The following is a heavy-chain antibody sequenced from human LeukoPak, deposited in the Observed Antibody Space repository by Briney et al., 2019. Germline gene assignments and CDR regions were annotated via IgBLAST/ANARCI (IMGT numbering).Heavy chain of an antibody. D-gene: IGHD3-10*01. V-gene: IGHV3-74*01. CDR1: GFTFSSYW. J-gene: IGHJ4*02. CDR2: IKSDGSST. Sequence: GGSLTLSCAASGFTFSSYWMHWVRQAPGKGLVWVSRIKSDGSSTSYADSVKGRFTISRDNAKNTLYLQMNSLRAEDTAVYYCSGSYQGQYWGQGTLVTVSS. CDR3: SGSYQGQY.